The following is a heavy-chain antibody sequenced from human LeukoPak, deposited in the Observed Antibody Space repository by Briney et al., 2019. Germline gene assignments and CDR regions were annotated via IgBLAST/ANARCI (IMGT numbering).Heavy chain of an antibody. Sequence: KPSETLSLTCTVSGGSISSYYWSWIRQSPGKGLEWIGYMHYSGNTKYNSSLKSRVTISLDTSKNQFSLRLSSVTAADTAVYYCARDSHCSSTSCYWDYYGMDVWGQGTTVTVSS. V-gene: IGHV4-59*01. J-gene: IGHJ6*02. D-gene: IGHD2-2*01. CDR1: GGSISSYY. CDR3: ARDSHCSSTSCYWDYYGMDV. CDR2: MHYSGNT.